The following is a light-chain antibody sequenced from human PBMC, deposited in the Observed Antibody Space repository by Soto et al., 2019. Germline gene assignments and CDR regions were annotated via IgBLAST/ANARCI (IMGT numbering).Light chain of an antibody. CDR1: QSVGGN. Sequence: EIVLTQSPGTLSLSPGERATLSCRASQSVGGNVAWYQQIPGQPPKLLIYDASNRATGIPARFSGSGSGTDFTLTISSLEPEDFAVYYCQQRSIWPLTFGGGTKVDIK. J-gene: IGKJ4*01. CDR2: DAS. CDR3: QQRSIWPLT. V-gene: IGKV3-11*01.